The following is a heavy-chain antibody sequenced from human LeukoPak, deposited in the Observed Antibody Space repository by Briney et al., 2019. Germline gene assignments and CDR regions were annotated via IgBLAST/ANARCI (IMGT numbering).Heavy chain of an antibody. Sequence: SSETVSLTCTVSGGSISSYYWSWIRQPPGKGLEWIGYIYYSGSTNYNPSLKSRVTISVDTSKNQFSLKLSSVTAADTAVYYCARGIAAPFCYFDYWGQGTLVTVSS. CDR3: ARGIAAPFCYFDY. D-gene: IGHD6-6*01. J-gene: IGHJ4*02. CDR2: IYYSGST. CDR1: GGSISSYY. V-gene: IGHV4-59*01.